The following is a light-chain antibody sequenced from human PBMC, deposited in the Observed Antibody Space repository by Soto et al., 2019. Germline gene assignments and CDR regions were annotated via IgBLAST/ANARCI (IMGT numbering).Light chain of an antibody. Sequence: QSVLTQPPSVSGAPGQRVTISCTGSSSNIGAGYHVHWYQQLPGTAPKLLIYGNTNRPSGVPDRFSGSESGTSASLAITGLQAEDEADYYCQSYDGSLSGVVFGGGTKLTVL. CDR2: GNT. CDR3: QSYDGSLSGVV. V-gene: IGLV1-40*01. J-gene: IGLJ2*01. CDR1: SSNIGAGYH.